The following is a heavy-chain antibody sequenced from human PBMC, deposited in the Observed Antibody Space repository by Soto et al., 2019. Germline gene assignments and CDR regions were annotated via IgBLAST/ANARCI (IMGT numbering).Heavy chain of an antibody. CDR3: AKETDYDFWSGIIYTDY. CDR2: ISSTGGST. CDR1: GFTFSSYA. V-gene: IGHV3-23*01. D-gene: IGHD3-3*01. J-gene: IGHJ4*02. Sequence: GGSLRLACAASGFTFSSYAMSWVRQAPGKGLEWVSGISSTGGSTYYADSVKGRFTISRDNSKNTLYLQMSSLRAEDTAVYYCAKETDYDFWSGIIYTDYWGQGTLVTVS.